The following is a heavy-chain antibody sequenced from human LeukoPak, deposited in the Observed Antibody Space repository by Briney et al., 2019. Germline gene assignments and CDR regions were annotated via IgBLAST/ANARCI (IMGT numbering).Heavy chain of an antibody. Sequence: SETLSLTCTVSGGSISSYYWSWIRQPAGKGLEWIGRIYTSGSTNYNPSLKSRVTMSVDTSKNQFSLKLSSVTAADTAVYYCARHREYCSSTSCYRTAFDIWGQGTMVTVSS. CDR3: ARHREYCSSTSCYRTAFDI. D-gene: IGHD2-2*01. J-gene: IGHJ3*02. CDR2: IYTSGST. V-gene: IGHV4-4*07. CDR1: GGSISSYY.